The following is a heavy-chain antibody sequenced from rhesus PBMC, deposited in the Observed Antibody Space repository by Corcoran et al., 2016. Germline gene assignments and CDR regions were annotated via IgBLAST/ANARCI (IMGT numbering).Heavy chain of an antibody. V-gene: IGHV4S10*01. CDR2: IYGSSTRP. Sequence: QVQLQESGPGVVKPSETLSLTCAVSGGSISDSYRWSWIRQPPGKGLEWIGYIYGSSTRPNHNPSLKSRGTISKDTSKNQFSLKLSSVTAADTAVYYCARNIDYWGQGVLVTVSS. J-gene: IGHJ4*01. CDR1: GGSISDSYR. CDR3: ARNIDY.